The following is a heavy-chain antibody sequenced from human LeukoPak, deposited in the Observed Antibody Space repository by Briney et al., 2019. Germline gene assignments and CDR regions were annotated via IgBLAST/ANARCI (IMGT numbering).Heavy chain of an antibody. CDR3: AKILGYCSSTSCYYDAFDI. J-gene: IGHJ3*02. CDR2: IYSSGST. Sequence: SETLSLTCYVSGGSISSYYWSWIRQPAGKGLEWIGRIYSSGSTNYNPSLKSRVTMSVDTSKNQFSLKLSSVTAADTAVYYCAKILGYCSSTSCYYDAFDIWGQGTMVTVSS. V-gene: IGHV4-4*07. CDR1: GGSISSYY. D-gene: IGHD2-2*01.